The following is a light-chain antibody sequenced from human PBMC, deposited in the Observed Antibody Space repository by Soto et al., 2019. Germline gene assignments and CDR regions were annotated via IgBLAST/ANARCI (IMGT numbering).Light chain of an antibody. CDR2: GAS. CDR3: QQYGSSPQLT. J-gene: IGKJ4*01. CDR1: QSVSSSY. V-gene: IGKV3-20*01. Sequence: EIVLTQSPGTLSSSPGERATLSCRASQSVSSSYLAWYQQKPGQPPRLLIYGASSRATGIPDRFSGSGSGTDFTLTISRLEPEDFAVYYCQQYGSSPQLTFGGGTKVDIK.